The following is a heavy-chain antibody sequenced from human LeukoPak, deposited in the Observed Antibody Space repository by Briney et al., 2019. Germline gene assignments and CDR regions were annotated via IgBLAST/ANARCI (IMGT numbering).Heavy chain of an antibody. Sequence: SETLSLTCTVSGASISSYYWSWIRQPPWKGLGWIGYIYYSGSTNYNPSLKSRVTISVDTSKNQFSLKLSSVTAADTAVYYCARVAYYYDSSGYSYYFDYWGQGTLVTVSS. CDR3: ARVAYYYDSSGYSYYFDY. D-gene: IGHD3-22*01. CDR2: IYYSGST. J-gene: IGHJ4*02. CDR1: GASISSYY. V-gene: IGHV4-59*12.